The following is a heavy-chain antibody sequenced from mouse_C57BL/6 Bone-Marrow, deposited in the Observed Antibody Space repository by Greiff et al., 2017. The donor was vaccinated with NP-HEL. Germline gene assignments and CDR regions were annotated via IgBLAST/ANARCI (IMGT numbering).Heavy chain of an antibody. V-gene: IGHV1-69*01. CDR3: AREGGRYAMDY. CDR1: GYTFTSYW. CDR2: IDPSDSYT. J-gene: IGHJ4*01. Sequence: QVHVKQPGAELVMPGASVKLSCKASGYTFTSYWMHWVKQRPGQGLEWIGEIDPSDSYTNYNQKFKGKSTLTVDKSSSPAYMQLSSLTSEDSAVYYCAREGGRYAMDYWGQGTSVTVSS.